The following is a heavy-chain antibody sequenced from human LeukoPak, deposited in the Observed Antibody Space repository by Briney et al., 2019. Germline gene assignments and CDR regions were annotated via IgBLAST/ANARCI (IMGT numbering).Heavy chain of an antibody. CDR1: GGSISSSSYY. CDR3: ARVPRSSSWGWFDP. CDR2: IYYSGST. Sequence: SETLSLTCTVSGGSISSSSYYWGWIRQPPGKGLEWIGSIYYSGSTYYNPSLKSRVTISVDTSKNQFSLKLSSVTAADTAVYYCARVPRSSSWGWFDPWGQGTLVTVSS. J-gene: IGHJ5*02. V-gene: IGHV4-39*07. D-gene: IGHD6-13*01.